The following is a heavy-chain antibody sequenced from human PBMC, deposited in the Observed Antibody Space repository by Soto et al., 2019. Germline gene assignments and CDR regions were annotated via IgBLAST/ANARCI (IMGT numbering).Heavy chain of an antibody. D-gene: IGHD3-3*01. CDR3: ARVRTIFGVVHYYYGMDV. J-gene: IGHJ6*02. CDR2: FIPIFGTA. Sequence: QVQLVQSGAEVKKPGSSGKVSCKASGGTFSSYAISWVRQAPGQGLEWMGGFIPIFGTANYAQKFQGRVTITADEATSTAYMELSSLRSEDTAVYYCARVRTIFGVVHYYYGMDVWGQGTTVTVSS. V-gene: IGHV1-69*12. CDR1: GGTFSSYA.